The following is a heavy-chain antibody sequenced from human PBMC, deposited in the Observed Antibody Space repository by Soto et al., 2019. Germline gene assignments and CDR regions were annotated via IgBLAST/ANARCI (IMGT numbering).Heavy chain of an antibody. D-gene: IGHD1-1*01. CDR2: IAYDGRNK. J-gene: IGHJ4*02. CDR3: ARELERVFDY. CDR1: GFTFSSYA. V-gene: IGHV3-30*04. Sequence: QVQLVESGGGVVQPGRSLRLSCAASGFTFSSYAMHWVRQAPGKGLEWVAVIAYDGRNKYYADSVKGRFTISSDNSKNTLYLQMNNLRIEDTAVYCCARELERVFDYWGQGTLVTVSS.